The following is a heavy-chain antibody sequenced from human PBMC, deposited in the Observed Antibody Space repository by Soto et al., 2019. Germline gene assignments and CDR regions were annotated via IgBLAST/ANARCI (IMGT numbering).Heavy chain of an antibody. Sequence: GGSLRLSCAASGFTFSSYAMSWVRQAPGKGLEWVSAISGSGGSTYYADSGKGRFTISRGNSKNTLYLQMNSLRAEDTAVYYCAKPLYRDTRYFDYWGQGTLVTVSS. CDR3: AKPLYRDTRYFDY. D-gene: IGHD3-16*02. CDR1: GFTFSSYA. V-gene: IGHV3-23*01. CDR2: ISGSGGST. J-gene: IGHJ4*02.